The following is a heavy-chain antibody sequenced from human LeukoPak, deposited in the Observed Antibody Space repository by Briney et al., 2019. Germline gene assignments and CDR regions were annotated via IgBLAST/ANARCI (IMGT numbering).Heavy chain of an antibody. CDR3: AKERRGPGSGRAFDI. Sequence: GGSLRLSCAASGFTFSSYGMHWVRQAPGKGLEWVAVISYDGSNKYYADSVKGRFTISRDNSKNTLYLQMNSLRAEDTAVYYCAKERRGPGSGRAFDIWGQGTMVTVSS. D-gene: IGHD1-26*01. CDR2: ISYDGSNK. CDR1: GFTFSSYG. J-gene: IGHJ3*02. V-gene: IGHV3-30*18.